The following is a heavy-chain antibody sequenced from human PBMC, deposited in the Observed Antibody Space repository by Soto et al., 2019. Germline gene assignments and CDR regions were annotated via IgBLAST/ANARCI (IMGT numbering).Heavy chain of an antibody. CDR2: VYYSGSA. CDR1: GGSVSSGNYF. V-gene: IGHV4-61*01. CDR3: ARVGGYCSAGRCYLWRGMDV. J-gene: IGHJ6*02. D-gene: IGHD2-15*01. Sequence: PSETLSLTCSVSGGSVSSGNYFWTWIRQPPGKTLEWIGYVYYSGSANYNPSLKGRATISVDTSKNQFSLKLSSVTAADTAVYYCARVGGYCSAGRCYLWRGMDVWGQGTTVTVSS.